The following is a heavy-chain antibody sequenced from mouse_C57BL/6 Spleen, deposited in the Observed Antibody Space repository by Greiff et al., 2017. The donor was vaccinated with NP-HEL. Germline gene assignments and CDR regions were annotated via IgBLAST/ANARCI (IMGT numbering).Heavy chain of an antibody. V-gene: IGHV1-64*01. CDR2: IHPNSGST. J-gene: IGHJ2*01. CDR1: GYTFTSYW. CDR3: ARGGDGYYEGDY. Sequence: QVQLQQPGAELVKPGASVKLSCKASGYTFTSYWMHWVKQRPGQGPEWIGMIHPNSGSTNYNEKFKSKATLTVDKSSSTAYMQLSSLTSEDSAVYYCARGGDGYYEGDYWGQGTTLTVSS. D-gene: IGHD2-3*01.